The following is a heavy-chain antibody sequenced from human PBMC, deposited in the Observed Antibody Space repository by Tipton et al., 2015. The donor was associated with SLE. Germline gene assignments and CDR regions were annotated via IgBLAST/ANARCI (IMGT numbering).Heavy chain of an antibody. CDR1: GFTFSSYA. CDR3: ASPDIVVGPAALGWFDP. Sequence: SLRLSCAASGFTFSSYAMHWVRQAPGKGLEWVAVISYDGSNKYYADSVKGRFTISRDNSKNTLYLQMNSLRAEDTAVYYCASPDIVVGPAALGWFDPWGQGTLVTVSS. CDR2: ISYDGSNK. D-gene: IGHD2-2*01. J-gene: IGHJ5*02. V-gene: IGHV3-30*04.